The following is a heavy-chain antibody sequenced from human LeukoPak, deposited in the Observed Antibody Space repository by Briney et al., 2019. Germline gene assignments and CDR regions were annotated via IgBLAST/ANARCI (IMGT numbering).Heavy chain of an antibody. CDR1: VGTFSSYA. V-gene: IGHV1-69*04. CDR2: IIPIFGIA. D-gene: IGHD2-2*01. Sequence: SVQVSCKASVGTFSSYAISWLRQAPGQGLEWMGRIIPIFGIANYAQKFQGRVTITADKSTSTAYMELSSLRSEDTAVYYCARTHCSSTSCYPYFDYWGQGTLVTVSS. CDR3: ARTHCSSTSCYPYFDY. J-gene: IGHJ4*02.